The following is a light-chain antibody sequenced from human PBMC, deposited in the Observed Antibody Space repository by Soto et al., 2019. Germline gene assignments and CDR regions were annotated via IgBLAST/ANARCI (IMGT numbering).Light chain of an antibody. V-gene: IGKV3-15*01. J-gene: IGKJ1*01. CDR1: QSVSSN. Sequence: EIVMTQSPATLSVPPGERATLSCRASQSVSSNLAWYQQKPGQAPRLLIYGASTRATGIPARFSGSRSGTEFTLTISSLQSEDFAVYYCQHYNNWPRTFGQGTKVEIK. CDR2: GAS. CDR3: QHYNNWPRT.